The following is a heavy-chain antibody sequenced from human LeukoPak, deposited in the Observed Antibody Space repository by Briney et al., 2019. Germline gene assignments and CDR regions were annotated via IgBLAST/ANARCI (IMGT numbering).Heavy chain of an antibody. CDR3: ARVPYHYGDDY. J-gene: IGHJ4*02. CDR1: GYTFTGYY. D-gene: IGHD4-17*01. V-gene: IGHV1-46*01. CDR2: INPSGGST. Sequence: GASVKVSCKASGYTFTGYYMHWVRQAPGQGLEWMGRINPSGGSTSYAQKFQGRVTMTRDMSTSTVYMELSSLRSEDTAVYYCARVPYHYGDDYWGQGTLVTVSS.